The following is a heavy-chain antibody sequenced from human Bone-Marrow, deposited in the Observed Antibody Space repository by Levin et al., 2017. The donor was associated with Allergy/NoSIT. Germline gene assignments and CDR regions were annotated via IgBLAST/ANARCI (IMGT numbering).Heavy chain of an antibody. CDR1: GFTFSHAW. Sequence: GGSLRLSCEASGFTFSHAWMNWVRQAPGKGLEWVGRIKSKTDAGTTDYAAPVKDRFTLSRDDSNSTLYLQMSSLKTEDTAVYYCNTDVGGPLGPWGQGGVGRMKSKTDAGTTDYAAPVKDRFTLSRDDSNSTLYLQMSSLKTEDTAVYYCNTDVGGPLGSWGQGTLVTVSS. CDR2: IKSKTDAGTT. D-gene: IGHD1/OR15-1a*01. CDR3: NTDVGGPLGPWGQGGVGRMKSKTDAGTTDYAAPVKDRFTLSRDDSNSTLYLQMSSLKTEDTAVYYCNTDVGGPLGS. V-gene: IGHV3-15*07. J-gene: IGHJ5*02.